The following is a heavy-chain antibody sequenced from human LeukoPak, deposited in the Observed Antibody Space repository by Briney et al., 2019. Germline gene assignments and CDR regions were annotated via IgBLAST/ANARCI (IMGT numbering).Heavy chain of an antibody. Sequence: SETLSLTCTVSGGSISSSSYYWGWIRQPPGKGLEWIGSIYYSGSTYYNPSLKSRVTISVDTSKNQFSLKLSSVTAADTAVYYCARTNYDSSGSWGDAFDIWGQGTMVTVSS. CDR2: IYYSGST. CDR1: GGSISSSSYY. CDR3: ARTNYDSSGSWGDAFDI. J-gene: IGHJ3*02. D-gene: IGHD3-22*01. V-gene: IGHV4-39*01.